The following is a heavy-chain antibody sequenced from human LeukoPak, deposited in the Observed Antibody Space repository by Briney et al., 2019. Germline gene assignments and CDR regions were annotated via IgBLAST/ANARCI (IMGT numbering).Heavy chain of an antibody. CDR3: ARGGYSYGFFDY. D-gene: IGHD5-18*01. Sequence: GGSLRLSCAASGFTFSDYAMNWVRQSPGKGLEWVSSISARSSAIKSADSLKGRFTISRDNAKSSLYLQVNSLRDEDTAVYYCARGGYSYGFFDYWGQGTLVTVSS. CDR2: ISARSSAI. V-gene: IGHV3-21*01. CDR1: GFTFSDYA. J-gene: IGHJ4*02.